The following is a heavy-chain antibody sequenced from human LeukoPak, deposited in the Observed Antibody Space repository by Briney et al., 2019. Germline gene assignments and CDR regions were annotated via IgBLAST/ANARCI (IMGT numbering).Heavy chain of an antibody. D-gene: IGHD2-15*01. CDR2: IYYSGDT. J-gene: IGHJ4*02. V-gene: IGHV4-59*01. CDR3: ARLLAGCPGGRCRAHFDY. Sequence: PSETLSLTCSVSGDSISSNYWSWMRQPPVKGLEWIGYIYYSGDTNYNPSLRSRVTMSVDTSKNQFSLNLKSVTAADTAVYHCARLLAGCPGGRCRAHFDYWGQGTLVTVSP. CDR1: GDSISSNY.